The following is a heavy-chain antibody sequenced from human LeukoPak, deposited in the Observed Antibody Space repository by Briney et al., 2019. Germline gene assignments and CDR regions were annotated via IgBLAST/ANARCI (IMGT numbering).Heavy chain of an antibody. D-gene: IGHD3-22*01. CDR3: AREGYDSSGFDY. Sequence: GGSLRLSCAASEFTFSSYSMNWVRQAPGKGLEWVSSISSSSSYIYYADSVKGRFTISRDNAKNSLYLQMNSLRAEDTAVYYCAREGYDSSGFDYWGQGTLVTVSS. CDR1: EFTFSSYS. V-gene: IGHV3-21*01. CDR2: ISSSSSYI. J-gene: IGHJ4*02.